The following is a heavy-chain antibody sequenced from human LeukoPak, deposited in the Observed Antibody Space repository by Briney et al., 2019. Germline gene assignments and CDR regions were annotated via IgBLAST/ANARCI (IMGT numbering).Heavy chain of an antibody. D-gene: IGHD2-21*01. J-gene: IGHJ5*02. CDR3: ARDRGYCGGDCYFVGVYNWFDP. Sequence: PSETLSLTCTVSGGSISSYYWSWIRQPPGKGLEWIGYIYYSGSTNYDPSLKSRVTISVDTSKNQFSLKLSSVTAADTVVYYCARDRGYCGGDCYFVGVYNWFDPWGQGTLVTVSS. V-gene: IGHV4-59*01. CDR1: GGSISSYY. CDR2: IYYSGST.